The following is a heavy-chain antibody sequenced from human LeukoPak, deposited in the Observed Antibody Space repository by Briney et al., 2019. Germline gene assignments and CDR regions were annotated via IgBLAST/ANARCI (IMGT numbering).Heavy chain of an antibody. D-gene: IGHD3-3*01. V-gene: IGHV1-69*05. CDR1: GGTFSSCA. CDR2: IIPIFGTA. CDR3: AGTYYDFWSGYDHYYYYYMDV. Sequence: SVKVSCKASGGTFSSCAISWVRQAPGQGLEWMGRIIPIFGTANYAQKFQGRVTITTDESTSTAYMELSSLRSEDTAVYYCAGTYYDFWSGYDHYYYYYMDVWGKGTTVTVSS. J-gene: IGHJ6*03.